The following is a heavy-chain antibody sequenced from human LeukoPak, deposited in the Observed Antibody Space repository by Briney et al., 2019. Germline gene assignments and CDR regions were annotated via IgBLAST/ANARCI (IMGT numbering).Heavy chain of an antibody. CDR3: ARPAVAGTTIDY. CDR1: GGSISSSSYY. D-gene: IGHD6-19*01. CDR2: IYYSGST. V-gene: IGHV4-39*01. Sequence: SETLSLTCTVSGGSISSSSYYWGWIRQPPGKGLEWIGSIYYSGSTYYNPSLKSRVTISVDTSKNRFSLKLSSVTAADTAVYYCARPAVAGTTIDYWGQGTLVTVSS. J-gene: IGHJ4*02.